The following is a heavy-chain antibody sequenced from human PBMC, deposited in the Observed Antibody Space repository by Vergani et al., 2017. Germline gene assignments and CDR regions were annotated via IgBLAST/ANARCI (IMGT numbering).Heavy chain of an antibody. J-gene: IGHJ3*02. CDR1: GFTFSDYY. CDR2: ISSSSSYT. D-gene: IGHD2-21*02. Sequence: QVQLVESGGGLVKTGGSLRLSCAASGFTFSDYYMSWIRQAPGKGLEWVSYISSSSSYTNYADSVKGRYTISRDNAKNSLYLQMNSLRGEDTAVYYCARACGGDCLAFDIWGQGTMVTVSS. V-gene: IGHV3-11*06. CDR3: ARACGGDCLAFDI.